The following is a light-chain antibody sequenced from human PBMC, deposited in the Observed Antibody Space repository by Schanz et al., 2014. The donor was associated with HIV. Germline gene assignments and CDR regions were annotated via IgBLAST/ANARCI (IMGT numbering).Light chain of an antibody. CDR1: SSNIGSVYD. V-gene: IGLV1-40*01. CDR3: QSYDSGLRGWV. CDR2: ANS. Sequence: QSVLTQPPSVSGAPGQRVTISCTGSSSNIGSVYDVHWYQQLPGTAPKHLIFANSDRPSGVPDRFSGSKSGTSASLAITGLQAEDEADYYCQSYDSGLRGWVFRGGTKLTVL. J-gene: IGLJ3*02.